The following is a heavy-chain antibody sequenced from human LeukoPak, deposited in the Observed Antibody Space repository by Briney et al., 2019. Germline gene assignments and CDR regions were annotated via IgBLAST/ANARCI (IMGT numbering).Heavy chain of an antibody. V-gene: IGHV4-4*07. CDR1: DGSISSYY. CDR2: LCTSGST. D-gene: IGHD6-19*01. Sequence: SETLSLTCTVSDGSISSYYWSWIRQPAGKGLEWIGRLCTSGSTNYNPSLKSRVTMSVDTSKNQFSLKLSSVTAADTAVYYCACSSSGWFWNYWGQGTLVTVSS. J-gene: IGHJ4*02. CDR3: ACSSSGWFWNY.